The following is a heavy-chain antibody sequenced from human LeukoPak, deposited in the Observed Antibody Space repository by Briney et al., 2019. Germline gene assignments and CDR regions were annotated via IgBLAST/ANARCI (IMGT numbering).Heavy chain of an antibody. J-gene: IGHJ4*02. CDR2: IRPDGTEK. Sequence: GGSLRLSCVASGFTFSSNWMSWVRQAPGKGLEWVASIRPDGTEKYYMDSVKGRFTISRDNAKNSLYLQMNSLRAEDTALYYCAKLLGTDTTYDYWGQGNLVTVSS. CDR1: GFTFSSNW. V-gene: IGHV3-7*01. CDR3: AKLLGTDTTYDY. D-gene: IGHD2-21*02.